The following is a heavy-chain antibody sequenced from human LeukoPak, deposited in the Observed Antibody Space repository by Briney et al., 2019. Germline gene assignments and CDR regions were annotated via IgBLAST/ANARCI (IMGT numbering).Heavy chain of an antibody. CDR3: AKSWGSNTAMVTDY. D-gene: IGHD5-18*01. CDR2: MNPNSGNT. Sequence: GAPVKVSCKASGYTFTSYDINWVRQATGQGLEWMGWMNPNSGNTGYAQKFQGRVTITRNTSISTAYMELSSLRAEDTAVYYCAKSWGSNTAMVTDYWGQGTLVTVSS. CDR1: GYTFTSYD. J-gene: IGHJ4*02. V-gene: IGHV1-8*03.